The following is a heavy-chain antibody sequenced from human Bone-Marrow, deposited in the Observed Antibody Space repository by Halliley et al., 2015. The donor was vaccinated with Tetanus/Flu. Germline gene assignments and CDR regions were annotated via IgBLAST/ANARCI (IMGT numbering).Heavy chain of an antibody. V-gene: IGHV3-49*04. J-gene: IGHJ4*02. CDR1: GLSFGDYA. Sequence: SLRLSCTASGLSFGDYAMSWVRQAPGKGLEWVGFIRSKAYGGTTENAASVKGRFTISRDDSKSIAYLQMNSLKTEDTAVYYCTSSTVTPPGLMWGQGTLVTVSS. D-gene: IGHD4-17*01. CDR3: TSSTVTPPGLM. CDR2: IRSKAYGGTT.